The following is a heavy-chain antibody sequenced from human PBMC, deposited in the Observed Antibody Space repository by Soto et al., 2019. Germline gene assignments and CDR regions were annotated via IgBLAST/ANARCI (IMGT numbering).Heavy chain of an antibody. D-gene: IGHD1-1*01. CDR3: ARGRYGDY. Sequence: QVHLVQSGAEVKKPGASVKVSCQGSGYAFTTYGITWVRQAPGQGLEWMGWISAHNGNTNYAQKLQGRVTVTRDTSPSQAYMELRRLRYDDTAVYYCARGRYGDYWGQGALVTVSS. CDR2: ISAHNGNT. V-gene: IGHV1-18*01. J-gene: IGHJ4*02. CDR1: GYAFTTYG.